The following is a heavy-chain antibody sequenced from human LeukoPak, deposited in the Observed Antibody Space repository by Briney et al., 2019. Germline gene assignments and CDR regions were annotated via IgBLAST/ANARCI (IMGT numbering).Heavy chain of an antibody. D-gene: IGHD2-2*02. J-gene: IGHJ6*03. Sequence: ASVKVSCKASGGTFSSYAISWVRQAPGQGLEWMGGIIPIFGTANYAQKFQGRVTITTDESTSTAYMELSSLRSEDTAVYYCAVPAAIHRSYYYYMDVWGQGTLVTVSS. CDR2: IIPIFGTA. CDR3: AVPAAIHRSYYYYMDV. V-gene: IGHV1-69*05. CDR1: GGTFSSYA.